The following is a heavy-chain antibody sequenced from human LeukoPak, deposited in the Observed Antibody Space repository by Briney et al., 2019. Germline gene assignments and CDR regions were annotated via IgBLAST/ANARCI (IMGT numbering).Heavy chain of an antibody. CDR2: ISYDGSNK. CDR1: GFTFSSYG. D-gene: IGHD3-22*01. V-gene: IGHV3-30*18. CDR3: AKDSYYYDSSGYYPYYYYYYMDV. J-gene: IGHJ6*03. Sequence: GRSLRLSCAASGFTFSSYGMHWVRQAPGKGLEWVAVISYDGSNKYYADSVKGRFTISRDNSKNTLYLQMNSLRAEDTAVYYCAKDSYYYDSSGYYPYYYYYYMDVWGKGTTVTVSS.